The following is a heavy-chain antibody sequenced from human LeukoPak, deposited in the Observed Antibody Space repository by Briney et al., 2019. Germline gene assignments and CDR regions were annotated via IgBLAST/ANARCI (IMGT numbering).Heavy chain of an antibody. Sequence: SETLSLTCTVSGGSISSYYWSWIRQPPGKGLEWIGYIYYSGSINYNPSLKSRVTISVDTSKNQFSLKLSSVTAADTAVYYCARANTIFGVVIRPFDYWGQGTLVTVSS. CDR1: GGSISSYY. CDR3: ARANTIFGVVIRPFDY. D-gene: IGHD3-3*01. J-gene: IGHJ4*02. CDR2: IYYSGSI. V-gene: IGHV4-59*12.